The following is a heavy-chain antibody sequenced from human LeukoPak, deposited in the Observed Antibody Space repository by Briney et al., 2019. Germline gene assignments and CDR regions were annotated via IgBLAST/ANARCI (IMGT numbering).Heavy chain of an antibody. J-gene: IGHJ5*02. CDR1: GGSISSSSYY. D-gene: IGHD4-17*01. CDR3: ARQASGYGDLDP. CDR2: IYYSGST. Sequence: SETLSLTCTVSGGSISSSSYYWGWLRQPPGKGLEWIGSIYYSGSTYYNPSLKSRVTISVDTSKNQFSLKLSSVTAADTDGDYCARQASGYGDLDPWGQGTRVTVSS. V-gene: IGHV4-39*01.